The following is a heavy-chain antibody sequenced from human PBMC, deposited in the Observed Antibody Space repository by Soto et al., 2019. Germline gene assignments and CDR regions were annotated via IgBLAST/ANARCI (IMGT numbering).Heavy chain of an antibody. V-gene: IGHV3-7*01. D-gene: IGHD3-10*01. J-gene: IGHJ4*02. CDR2: IKQDGSEK. CDR1: GFTFSSYW. CDR3: ARSTGAYYFDY. Sequence: EVQLVESGGGLVQPGGSLRLSCAASGFTFSSYWMSWVRQAPGKGLEWVANIKQDGSEKYYVDSVKGRFTISRDNPKNSLYLQMNSLRAEDTAVYYCARSTGAYYFDYWGQGTLVTVSS.